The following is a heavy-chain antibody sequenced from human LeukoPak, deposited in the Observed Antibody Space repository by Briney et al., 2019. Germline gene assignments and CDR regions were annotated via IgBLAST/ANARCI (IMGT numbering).Heavy chain of an antibody. V-gene: IGHV1-18*01. J-gene: IGHJ4*02. CDR3: ARELFLNYPFDY. D-gene: IGHD1-7*01. CDR2: VSAYNGAT. Sequence: ASVKVSCKASGYTFTGYAISWVRQAPGQGLEWMGWVSAYNGATNYAQNFQDRVTMTTDTPTTTAYMELRSLRSDDTAVYYCARELFLNYPFDYWGQGTLVTVSS. CDR1: GYTFTGYA.